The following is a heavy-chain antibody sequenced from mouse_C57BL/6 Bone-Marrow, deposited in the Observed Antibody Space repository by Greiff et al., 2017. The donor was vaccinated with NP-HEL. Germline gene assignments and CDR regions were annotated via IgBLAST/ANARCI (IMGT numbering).Heavy chain of an antibody. J-gene: IGHJ4*01. CDR1: GFSLTSYG. Sequence: VQLQQSGPGLVQPSPSLSITCTVSGFSLTSYGVHWVRQSPGKGLEWLGVIWRGGSTDYNAAFISRLSISKDNSKSQVFFKMNSLQADDTAIYYCARYPDYWGQGTSVTVSS. CDR3: ARYPDY. CDR2: IWRGGST. V-gene: IGHV2-2*01.